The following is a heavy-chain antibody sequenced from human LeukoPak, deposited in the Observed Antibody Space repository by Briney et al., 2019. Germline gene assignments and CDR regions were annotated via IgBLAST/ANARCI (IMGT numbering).Heavy chain of an antibody. CDR1: GGSISSSNW. V-gene: IGHV4-4*02. D-gene: IGHD1-26*01. Sequence: QSSETLSLTCAVSGGSISSSNWWSWVRQPPGKGLEWIGEIYHSGSTNYNPSLKSRVTISVDKSKNQFSLKLSSVAAADTAVYFCARGGASPGRNAFDIWGQGTMVTVSS. CDR2: IYHSGST. CDR3: ARGGASPGRNAFDI. J-gene: IGHJ3*02.